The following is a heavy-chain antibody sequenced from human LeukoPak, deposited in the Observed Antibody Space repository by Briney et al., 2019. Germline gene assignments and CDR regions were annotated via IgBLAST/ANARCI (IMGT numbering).Heavy chain of an antibody. V-gene: IGHV3-48*03. CDR1: GFTLRSFE. D-gene: IGHD3-10*01. J-gene: IGHJ3*02. CDR3: ATVAFGYAFDI. CDR2: ISPSGNII. Sequence: GGSLTLSRAASGFTLRSFEMTWVRQAPGKGREWVSNISPSGNIIHYADPVKGRFTISRDNAKNSLYLQMSSLRAEDTAVYYCATVAFGYAFDIWGQGTMVTVSP.